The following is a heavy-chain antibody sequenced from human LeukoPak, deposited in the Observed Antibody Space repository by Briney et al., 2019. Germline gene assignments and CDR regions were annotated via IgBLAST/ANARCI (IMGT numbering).Heavy chain of an antibody. CDR2: IKQDGSEK. CDR1: GFTFSSYW. D-gene: IGHD6-13*01. CDR3: ARVGYSSSWSGYYYYYYGMDV. Sequence: GGSLRLSCAASGFTFSSYWMSWVRQAPGKGLEWVANIKQDGSEKYYVDSVKGRFTISRENAKNSLYLQMNSLRAEDTAVYYCARVGYSSSWSGYYYYYYGMDVWGQGTTVTVSS. V-gene: IGHV3-7*01. J-gene: IGHJ6*02.